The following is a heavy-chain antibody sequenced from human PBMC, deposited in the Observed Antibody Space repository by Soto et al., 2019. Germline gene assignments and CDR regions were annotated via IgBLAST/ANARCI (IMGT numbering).Heavy chain of an antibody. J-gene: IGHJ3*02. CDR3: ARLDIVVVVADDAFDI. CDR2: IIPIFGTA. Sequence: ASVKVSCKASGGTFSSYAISWVRQAPGQGLEWMGGIIPIFGTANYAQKFQGRVTITADESTSTAYMELSSLRSEDTAVYYCARLDIVVVVADDAFDIWGQGTMVTVSS. CDR1: GGTFSSYA. D-gene: IGHD2-15*01. V-gene: IGHV1-69*13.